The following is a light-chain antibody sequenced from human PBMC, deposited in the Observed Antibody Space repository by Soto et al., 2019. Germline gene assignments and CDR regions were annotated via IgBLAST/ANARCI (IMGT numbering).Light chain of an antibody. Sequence: EIVMTQSPATLSVSPGERATLSCRASQSVSSNLAWYQQKPGQAPSLLIYGASAKATGIPARFSGSGSGTEFTLTISSLQSEDVADYYCQHYNNWPFTFGQGTKLEI. CDR3: QHYNNWPFT. CDR1: QSVSSN. V-gene: IGKV3-15*01. J-gene: IGKJ2*01. CDR2: GAS.